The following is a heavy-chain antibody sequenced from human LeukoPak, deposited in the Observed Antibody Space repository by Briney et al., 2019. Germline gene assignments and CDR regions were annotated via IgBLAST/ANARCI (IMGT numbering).Heavy chain of an antibody. CDR2: INPNSGGT. D-gene: IGHD2-15*01. J-gene: IGHJ4*02. CDR3: AREAHCSGTSCLDY. V-gene: IGHV1-2*02. CDR1: GYTFTGYY. Sequence: ASVEVSCKASGYTFTGYYLHWVRQAPGQGLEWMGWINPNSGGTNFAQKFQGRVTLTRDTSTSTAFMELRRLRSDDTAVHYCAREAHCSGTSCLDYWGQGTLVTVSS.